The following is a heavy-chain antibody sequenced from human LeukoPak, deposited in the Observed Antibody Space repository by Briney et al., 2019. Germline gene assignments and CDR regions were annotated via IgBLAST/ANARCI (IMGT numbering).Heavy chain of an antibody. CDR2: VYYSVNT. D-gene: IGHD5-12*01. Sequence: SETLSLTCTVSGGSISSYYWSWIRQPPGKGLEWIGYVYYSVNTNYNPSPKSRVTISVDTSKNQFSLKLSSVTAADTAVYYCARGWLRSFDYWGQGTLVTVSS. CDR1: GGSISSYY. V-gene: IGHV4-59*01. J-gene: IGHJ4*02. CDR3: ARGWLRSFDY.